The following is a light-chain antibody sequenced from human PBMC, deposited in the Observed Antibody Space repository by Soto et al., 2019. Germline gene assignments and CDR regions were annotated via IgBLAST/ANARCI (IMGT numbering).Light chain of an antibody. V-gene: IGKV3-15*01. CDR3: QQYNNWPPPYT. CDR1: QSVSSN. J-gene: IGKJ2*01. Sequence: EIVMTQSPATLSVSPGERATLSCRASQSVSSNLAWYQQKSGQAPGLLIYGASTRATGIPARFSGSGSGTEFTLTISSLQSEDFAVYYCQQYNNWPPPYTFGQGTKLEIK. CDR2: GAS.